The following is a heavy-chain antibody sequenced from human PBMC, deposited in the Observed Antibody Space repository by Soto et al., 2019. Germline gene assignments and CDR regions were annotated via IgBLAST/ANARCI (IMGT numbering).Heavy chain of an antibody. CDR1: GGSFSGYY. CDR2: INHSGST. J-gene: IGHJ4*02. CDR3: ARARTYYDFWSGYHIGRYFDY. Sequence: NPSETLSLTCAVYGGSFSGYYWSWIRQPPGKGLEWIGEINHSGSTNYNPSLKSRVTISVDTSKNQFSLKLSSVTAADTAVYYCARARTYYDFWSGYHIGRYFDYWGQGTLVTVSS. V-gene: IGHV4-34*01. D-gene: IGHD3-3*01.